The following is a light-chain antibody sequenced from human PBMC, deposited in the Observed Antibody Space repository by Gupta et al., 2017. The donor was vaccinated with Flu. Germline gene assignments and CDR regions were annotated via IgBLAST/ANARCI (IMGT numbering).Light chain of an antibody. CDR2: GSS. V-gene: IGKV3-15*01. CDR1: QFISTN. CDR3: QQYNNWPPIT. Sequence: EIVMTQSPATLSVSPGGTATLSCRASQFISTNLAWYQQRPGQAPRLLFYGSSTRATGIPARFSGSGSGTEFALTISGLQSEDFAVYYCQQYNNWPPITFGQGTRLEIK. J-gene: IGKJ5*01.